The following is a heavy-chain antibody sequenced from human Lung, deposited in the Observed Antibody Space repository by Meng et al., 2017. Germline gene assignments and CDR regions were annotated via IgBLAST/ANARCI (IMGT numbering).Heavy chain of an antibody. CDR2: IYYTGNT. D-gene: IGHD6-19*01. CDR3: ATIAVSDKGY. J-gene: IGHJ4*02. V-gene: IGHV4-59*01. CDR1: GDSIRNFY. Sequence: SETLSLTCSVSGDSIRNFYWSWIRQSPGRGLEWIGYIYYTGNTDYNPSLKSRVTISIDTSKNQFSLNLSSVTAADTAVYYCATIAVSDKGYWGQGTLVTVS.